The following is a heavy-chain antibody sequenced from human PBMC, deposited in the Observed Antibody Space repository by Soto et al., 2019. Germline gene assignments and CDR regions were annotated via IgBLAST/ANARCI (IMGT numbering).Heavy chain of an antibody. CDR3: ARQAVDEGYSSGWYFDS. CDR1: GGSISSRSYF. D-gene: IGHD6-19*01. Sequence: QLQLQESGPGLVKPSETLFLTCTVSGGSISSRSYFWGWIRQPPGKGLEWIGSVSYNVRTYYNPSLKSRPTMSVDTSKNQFFLKLSSVTAAEPAVYYCARQAVDEGYSSGWYFDSWGQGTLVTVSS. V-gene: IGHV4-39*01. CDR2: VSYNVRT. J-gene: IGHJ4*02.